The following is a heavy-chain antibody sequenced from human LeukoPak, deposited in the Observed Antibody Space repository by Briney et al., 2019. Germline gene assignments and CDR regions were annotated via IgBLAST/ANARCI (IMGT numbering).Heavy chain of an antibody. Sequence: GGSLRLSCAASGFTFSNYWMHWVRQAPGKGLVYVSRTNTDGSSTSYADSVKGRFTISRDNAKNTLYLQMNSLRAEDTAVYYCARATFRVGTTSAPGDYWGQGTLVTVSS. D-gene: IGHD1-26*01. J-gene: IGHJ4*02. CDR1: GFTFSNYW. CDR3: ARATFRVGTTSAPGDY. CDR2: TNTDGSST. V-gene: IGHV3-74*01.